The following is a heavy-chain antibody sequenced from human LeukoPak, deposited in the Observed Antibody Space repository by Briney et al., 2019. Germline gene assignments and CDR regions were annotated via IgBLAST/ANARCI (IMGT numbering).Heavy chain of an antibody. CDR3: ANLVRLAS. D-gene: IGHD1-26*01. J-gene: IGHJ5*01. Sequence: WGSLRLSCAASGFTFISYGMSWVRQAPGKGLEWVSSISGGGGGTFYADSVKGRFTMSRDNSNNTLYLQMNSLRAEDTALYYCANLVRLASWGQGTLVTVSS. V-gene: IGHV3-23*01. CDR2: ISGGGGGT. CDR1: GFTFISYG.